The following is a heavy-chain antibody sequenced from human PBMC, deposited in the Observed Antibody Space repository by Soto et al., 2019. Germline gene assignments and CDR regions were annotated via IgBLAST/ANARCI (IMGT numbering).Heavy chain of an antibody. D-gene: IGHD3-3*02. J-gene: IGHJ6*02. CDR2: IYHSGST. V-gene: IGHV4-38-2*02. Sequence: PSETLSLTCSVLGDSISDTRYYWGWIRQPPGKGLEWIGSIYHSGSTYYNPSLKSRVTISVDTSKNQFSLKLSSVTAADTAVYYCARAFPGYYGMDVWGQGTTVTVSS. CDR1: GDSISDTRYY. CDR3: ARAFPGYYGMDV.